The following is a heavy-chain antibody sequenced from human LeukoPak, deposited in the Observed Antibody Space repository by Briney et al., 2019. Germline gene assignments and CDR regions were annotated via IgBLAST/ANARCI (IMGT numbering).Heavy chain of an antibody. CDR3: ARSIAPAATVHRDWFDP. V-gene: IGHV4-61*02. D-gene: IGHD6-13*01. Sequence: SETLSLTCTVSGGSISSGSYYWSWIRQPAGKGLEWIGRIYTSGSTNYNPSLKSRVTISVDTSKNQFSLKLSSVTAADTAVYYCARSIAPAATVHRDWFDPWGQGTLVTVSS. CDR1: GGSISSGSYY. J-gene: IGHJ5*02. CDR2: IYTSGST.